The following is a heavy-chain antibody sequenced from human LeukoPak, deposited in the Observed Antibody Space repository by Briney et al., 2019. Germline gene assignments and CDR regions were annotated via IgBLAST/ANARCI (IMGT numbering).Heavy chain of an antibody. CDR2: IYSGGST. J-gene: IGHJ3*02. V-gene: IGHV3-53*01. Sequence: GGSLRLSCAAFGFTVSSNYMSWVRQAPGKGLEWVSVIYSGGSTYYADSVKGRFTISRDNSKNTLYLQMNSLRAEDTAVYYCARAGWGGSSWFHDAFDIWGQGTMVTVSS. CDR1: GFTVSSNY. D-gene: IGHD6-13*01. CDR3: ARAGWGGSSWFHDAFDI.